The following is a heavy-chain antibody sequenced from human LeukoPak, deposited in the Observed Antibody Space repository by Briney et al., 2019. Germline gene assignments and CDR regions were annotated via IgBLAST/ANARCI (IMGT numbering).Heavy chain of an antibody. CDR1: GYSISSGYY. Sequence: PSETLSLTCAVSGYSISSGYYWGWIRQPPGKGLEWIGSIYHSGSTYYNPSLKGRVTISVDTSKNQFSLKLSSVTAADTAVYYCARTTDYGDYLVDYWGQGTLVTVSS. CDR2: IYHSGST. V-gene: IGHV4-38-2*01. D-gene: IGHD4-17*01. CDR3: ARTTDYGDYLVDY. J-gene: IGHJ4*02.